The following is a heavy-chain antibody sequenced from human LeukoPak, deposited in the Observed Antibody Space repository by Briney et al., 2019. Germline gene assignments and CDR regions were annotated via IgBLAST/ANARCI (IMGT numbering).Heavy chain of an antibody. J-gene: IGHJ6*02. Sequence: GGSLRLSCAASGFTFSNYAMHWVRQAPGKGLEWVAVISYDGSNKYYADSVKGRFTISRDNSKNTLYLQMNSLRAEDTAVYYCARGPERTGVGTRYYYDMDVWGQGTTVTVSS. CDR3: ARGPERTGVGTRYYYDMDV. CDR2: ISYDGSNK. CDR1: GFTFSNYA. V-gene: IGHV3-30-3*01. D-gene: IGHD2-8*01.